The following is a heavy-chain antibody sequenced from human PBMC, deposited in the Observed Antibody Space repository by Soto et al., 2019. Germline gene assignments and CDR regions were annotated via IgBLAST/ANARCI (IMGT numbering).Heavy chain of an antibody. J-gene: IGHJ4*02. D-gene: IGHD6-13*01. V-gene: IGHV4-59*08. CDR3: ARHTKAAAGKGGLDY. CDR2: IYYTGST. Sequence: QVQLQESGPGLAKPSETLSLTCTVSGGSISSYYWSWIRQPLGKGLEWIGYIYYTGSTNYNPSLKSRVTISVDTSKNQFSLKLSSVTAADTAVYYCARHTKAAAGKGGLDYWGQGSLVAVSS. CDR1: GGSISSYY.